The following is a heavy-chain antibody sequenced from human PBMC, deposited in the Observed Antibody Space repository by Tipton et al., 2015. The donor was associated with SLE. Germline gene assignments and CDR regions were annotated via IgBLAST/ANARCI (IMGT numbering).Heavy chain of an antibody. CDR1: GGSISSGNYY. Sequence: TLSLTCTVSGGSISSGNYYWSWIRQPPGKGLEWIGYIYYSGSTYYNPSLKSRVTISVDTSKNQFSLKLSSVTAADTAVYYCARYVDIVAFDYWGQGTLVTVSS. V-gene: IGHV4-30-4*01. CDR2: IYYSGST. CDR3: ARYVDIVAFDY. J-gene: IGHJ4*02. D-gene: IGHD5-12*01.